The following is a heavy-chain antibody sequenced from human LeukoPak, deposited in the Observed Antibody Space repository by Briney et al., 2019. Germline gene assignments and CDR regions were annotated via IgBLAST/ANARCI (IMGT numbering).Heavy chain of an antibody. Sequence: ASVKVYCKVSGYTLTELSMHWVRQAPGKGLEWMGGFDPEDGETIYAQKFQGRVTMTRNTSISTAYMELSSLRSEDTAVYYCARVRWDCSGGSCFYYFDYWGQGTLVTVSS. J-gene: IGHJ4*02. V-gene: IGHV1-24*01. CDR3: ARVRWDCSGGSCFYYFDY. D-gene: IGHD2-15*01. CDR1: GYTLTELS. CDR2: FDPEDGET.